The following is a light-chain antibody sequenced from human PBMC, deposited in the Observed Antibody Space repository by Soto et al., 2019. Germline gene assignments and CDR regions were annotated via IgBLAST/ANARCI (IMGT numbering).Light chain of an antibody. CDR3: LQDYNYPVT. Sequence: AIQMTQSPSSLSASVGDRVTITCRASQGIRNDLGWYQQKPGKAPKLLIYTTSTLQSGVPSRFSGSGSGTDFTLTISSLQPEDFATYYCLQDYNYPVTFGGGTKVEIK. CDR1: QGIRND. V-gene: IGKV1-6*01. CDR2: TTS. J-gene: IGKJ4*01.